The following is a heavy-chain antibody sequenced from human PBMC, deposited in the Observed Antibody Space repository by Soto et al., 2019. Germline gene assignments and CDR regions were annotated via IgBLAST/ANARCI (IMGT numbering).Heavy chain of an antibody. CDR3: AKSMRRAPLSNFDY. Sequence: GGSLRLSCAASGFTFSSYGMHWVRQAPGKGLEWVAVISYDGSNKYYADSVKGRFTISRDNSKNTLYLQMNSLRAEDTAVYYCAKSMRRAPLSNFDYWGQGTLVTVSS. CDR1: GFTFSSYG. J-gene: IGHJ4*02. CDR2: ISYDGSNK. D-gene: IGHD6-25*01. V-gene: IGHV3-30*18.